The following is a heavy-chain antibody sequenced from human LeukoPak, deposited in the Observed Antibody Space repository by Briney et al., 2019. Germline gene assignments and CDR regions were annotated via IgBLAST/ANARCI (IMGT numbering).Heavy chain of an antibody. CDR1: GGSISSSSYY. J-gene: IGHJ5*02. CDR2: IYYSGST. D-gene: IGHD6-13*01. Sequence: SETLSLTCTVSGGSISSSSYYWGWLRQPPGNGLEWIGSIYYSGSTYYNPSLKSRVTISVDTSKNQFSLKLSSVTAADTAVYYCARELFGSSWENNWFDAWGQGTLVTVSS. CDR3: ARELFGSSWENNWFDA. V-gene: IGHV4-39*07.